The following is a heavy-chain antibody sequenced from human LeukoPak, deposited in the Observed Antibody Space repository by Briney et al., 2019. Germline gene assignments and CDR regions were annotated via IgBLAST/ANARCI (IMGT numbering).Heavy chain of an antibody. CDR3: TTTAGRAAAGTGFDY. D-gene: IGHD6-13*01. Sequence: SGGSLRLSCAASGFTFSGSAMHWVRQASGKGLEWVGRIRSKANSYATAYAASVKGRFTISRDDSKNTAYLQMNSLKTEDTAVYYCTTTAGRAAAGTGFDYWGQGTVVTVSS. V-gene: IGHV3-73*01. CDR2: IRSKANSYAT. CDR1: GFTFSGSA. J-gene: IGHJ4*02.